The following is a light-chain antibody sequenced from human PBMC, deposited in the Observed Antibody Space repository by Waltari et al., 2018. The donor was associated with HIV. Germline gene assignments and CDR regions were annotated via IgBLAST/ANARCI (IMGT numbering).Light chain of an antibody. CDR1: QGIGSD. J-gene: IGKJ2*01. CDR3: QRYDRAPYT. Sequence: DVQMTQSPSSLSASAGDRVAITCRASQGIGSDLAWYQQKPGRVPKLLIYAASTLQSGVPSRFSGSGSGTDFTLTITSLQTEDFGFYYCQRYDRAPYTFGPGTKLELK. V-gene: IGKV1-27*01. CDR2: AAS.